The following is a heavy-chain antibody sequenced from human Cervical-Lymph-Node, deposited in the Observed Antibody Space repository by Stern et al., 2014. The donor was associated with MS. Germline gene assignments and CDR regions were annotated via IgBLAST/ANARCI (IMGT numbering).Heavy chain of an antibody. CDR3: LRVPHWLQVSPDRGENANFHF. CDR2: ILHNGTT. Sequence: QLQLQESGPGLVKPSETLSLTCTVSGASIRSSVYQWGWVRQPPGKGLEWIGKILHNGTTHDTPSLKGRATISLDASKNHFPLELKFVTAADTAVYYCLRVPHWLQVSPDRGENANFHFWGQGILVIVSS. CDR1: GASIRSSVYQ. V-gene: IGHV4-39*02. D-gene: IGHD6-19*01. J-gene: IGHJ4*02.